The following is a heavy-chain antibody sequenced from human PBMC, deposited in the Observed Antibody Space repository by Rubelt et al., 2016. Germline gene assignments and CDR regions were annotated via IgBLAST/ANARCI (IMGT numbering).Heavy chain of an antibody. CDR2: IYYSGST. CDR1: GGSISSSSYY. CDR3: ARRLAAAPGWFDP. Sequence: QLQLQESGPGLVKPSETLSLTCTVSGGSISSSSYYWGWIRQPPGKGLEWIGSIYYSGSTYYNPSLKSRVTISVDTSKNQFSLKLSSVTAADTAVYYCARRLAAAPGWFDPWGQGTLVTVSS. V-gene: IGHV4-39*01. D-gene: IGHD6-13*01. J-gene: IGHJ5*02.